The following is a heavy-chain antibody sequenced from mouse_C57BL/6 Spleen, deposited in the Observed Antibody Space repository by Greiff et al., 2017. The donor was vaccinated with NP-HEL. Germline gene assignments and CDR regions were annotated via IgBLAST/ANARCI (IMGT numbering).Heavy chain of an antibody. Sequence: QVHVKQSGAELVRPGSSVKLSCKASGYTFTSYWMHWVKQRPIQGLEWIGNIDPSDSETHYNQKFKDKATLTVDKSSSTAYMQLSSLTSEDSAVYYCARSYGSSYLFAYWGQGTLVTVSA. J-gene: IGHJ3*01. CDR1: GYTFTSYW. CDR2: IDPSDSET. CDR3: ARSYGSSYLFAY. D-gene: IGHD1-1*01. V-gene: IGHV1-52*01.